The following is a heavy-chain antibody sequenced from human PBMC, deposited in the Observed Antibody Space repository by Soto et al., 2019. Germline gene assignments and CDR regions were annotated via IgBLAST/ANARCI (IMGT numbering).Heavy chain of an antibody. V-gene: IGHV4-59*11. D-gene: IGHD1-1*01. Sequence: PSETLSLTCTVSGDSINNHPWSWIRQPPGKGLEWIGYIHSSGATKFNPSLESRVTMSIDMSRNQFSLKVTSVTAAYATLSSCGRETRLEGPYTTHVWGHGTRVT. CDR2: IHSSGAT. J-gene: IGHJ4*01. CDR3: GRETRLEGPYTTHV. CDR1: GDSINNHP.